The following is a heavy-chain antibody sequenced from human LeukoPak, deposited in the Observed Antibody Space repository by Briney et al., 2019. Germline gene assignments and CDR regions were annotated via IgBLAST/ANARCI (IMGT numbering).Heavy chain of an antibody. D-gene: IGHD3-22*01. J-gene: IGHJ3*02. V-gene: IGHV1-69*02. CDR3: ARYYYDSSGYYIDAFDI. Sequence: SVKVSCKTSGGTFSSYLISWVRQAPGQGLEWMGRIIPILGIANYAQKFQGRVTITTDESTSTAYMELSSLRSEDTAVYCCARYYYDSSGYYIDAFDIWGQGTMVTVSS. CDR2: IIPILGIA. CDR1: GGTFSSYL.